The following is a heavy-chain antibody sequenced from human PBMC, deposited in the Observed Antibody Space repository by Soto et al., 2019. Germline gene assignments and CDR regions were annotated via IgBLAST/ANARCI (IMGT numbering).Heavy chain of an antibody. CDR2: ISGSGSAT. J-gene: IGHJ4*02. D-gene: IGHD5-12*01. Sequence: EVQLLESGGGLVQPGGSLRLSCAVSGLTFTKYAMSWVRQAPGKGLEWVSAISGSGSATHYADSVKGRFTISRDNSKNMVSLQMNSLRVEDTAIYFCAKRSGFDSGLFDYWGQGTLVTVSS. CDR1: GLTFTKYA. CDR3: AKRSGFDSGLFDY. V-gene: IGHV3-23*01.